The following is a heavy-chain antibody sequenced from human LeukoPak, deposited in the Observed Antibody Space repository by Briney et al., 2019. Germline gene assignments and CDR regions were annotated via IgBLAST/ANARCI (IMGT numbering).Heavy chain of an antibody. D-gene: IGHD6-19*01. CDR1: DDSISSSSYY. CDR3: ATDFGDSSGWYRF. J-gene: IGHJ4*02. V-gene: IGHV4-39*01. Sequence: NPSETLSLTCTVSDDSISSSSYYWGWIRQPPGKGLEWIGSIHSSGSTDYNPSLKSRVTISVDTSKNQFSLEVTSVTAADTAVYYCATDFGDSSGWYRFWGQGTLVAVSS. CDR2: IHSSGST.